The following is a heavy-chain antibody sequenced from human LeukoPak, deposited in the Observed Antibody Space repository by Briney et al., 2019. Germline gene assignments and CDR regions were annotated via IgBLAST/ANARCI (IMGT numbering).Heavy chain of an antibody. CDR2: ISAYNGNT. CDR3: ARDEGIAVTGRRGFDY. V-gene: IGHV1-18*01. J-gene: IGHJ4*02. D-gene: IGHD6-19*01. Sequence: ASVKVSCKASGGTFSSYAISWVRQAPGQGLEWMGWISAYNGNTNYAQKLQGRVTMTTDTSTSTAYMELRSLRSDDTAVYYCARDEGIAVTGRRGFDYWGQGTLVTVSS. CDR1: GGTFSSYA.